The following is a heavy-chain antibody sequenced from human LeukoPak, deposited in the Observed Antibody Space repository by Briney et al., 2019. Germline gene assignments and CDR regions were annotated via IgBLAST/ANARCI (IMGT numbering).Heavy chain of an antibody. CDR3: ARVIAAAEIDY. V-gene: IGHV3-66*02. CDR1: GFTVSSNY. Sequence: PGGSLRLSCAASGFTVSSNYMSWVRQAPGKGLEWVSVIYSGGSTYYADSVKGRFTISRDNPKNTLYLQMNSLRAEDTAVYYCARVIAAAEIDYWGQGTLVTVSS. CDR2: IYSGGST. D-gene: IGHD6-13*01. J-gene: IGHJ4*02.